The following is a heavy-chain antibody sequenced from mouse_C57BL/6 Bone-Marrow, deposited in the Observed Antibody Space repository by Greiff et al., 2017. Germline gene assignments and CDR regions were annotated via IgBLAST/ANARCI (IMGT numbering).Heavy chain of an antibody. V-gene: IGHV14-4*01. CDR1: GFNIKDDY. D-gene: IGHD1-1*01. CDR2: IDPENGDT. J-gene: IGHJ1*03. CDR3: TSLGTTVVAPYWYFDV. Sequence: EVQGVESGAELVRPGASVKLSCTASGFNIKDDYMHWVKQRPEQGLEWIGWIDPENGDTEYASKFQGKATITADTSSNTAYLQLSSLTSEDTAVYYCTSLGTTVVAPYWYFDVWGTGTTVTVSS.